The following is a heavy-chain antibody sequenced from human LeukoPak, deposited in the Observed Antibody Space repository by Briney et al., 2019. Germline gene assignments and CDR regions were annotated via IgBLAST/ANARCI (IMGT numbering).Heavy chain of an antibody. CDR3: ARHGTTGTNLNWFDP. D-gene: IGHD1-1*01. CDR1: GGSISSRNYY. J-gene: IGHJ5*02. V-gene: IGHV4-61*01. CDR2: IYYSGST. Sequence: SETLSLTCSVSGGSISSRNYYWSWIRQPPGKGLEWIGYIYYSGSTNYNPSLKSRVTISIDTSKSQFSLKVSSVTAADTAVYYCARHGTTGTNLNWFDPWGQGTLVTVSS.